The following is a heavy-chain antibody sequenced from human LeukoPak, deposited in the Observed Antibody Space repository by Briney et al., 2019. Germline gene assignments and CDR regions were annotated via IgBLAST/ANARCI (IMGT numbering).Heavy chain of an antibody. Sequence: PGGSLRLSCAASGFTFSSYAMPWVRKATGKGLEWSSAIGTAGDTYYPGSVKGRFTISRENAKNSLYLQMNSLRAGDTAVYYCARVVKVPEGAWFDPWGQGTLVTVSS. D-gene: IGHD1-1*01. CDR1: GFTFSSYA. CDR2: IGTAGDT. CDR3: ARVVKVPEGAWFDP. V-gene: IGHV3-13*01. J-gene: IGHJ5*02.